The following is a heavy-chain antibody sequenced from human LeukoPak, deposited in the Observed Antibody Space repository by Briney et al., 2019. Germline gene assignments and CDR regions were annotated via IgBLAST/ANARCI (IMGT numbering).Heavy chain of an antibody. J-gene: IGHJ5*02. CDR1: GGSISSGDYY. D-gene: IGHD5-18*01. CDR2: IYYSGST. V-gene: IGHV4-30-4*08. CDR3: ARAPHAAIRVNWFDP. Sequence: PSQTLSLTCTVSGGSISSGDYYWSWIRQPPGKGLEWIGYIYYSGSTYYNPSLKSRVTISVDTSKNQFSLKLSSVTAADTAVYYCARAPHAAIRVNWFDPWGQGTLVTVSS.